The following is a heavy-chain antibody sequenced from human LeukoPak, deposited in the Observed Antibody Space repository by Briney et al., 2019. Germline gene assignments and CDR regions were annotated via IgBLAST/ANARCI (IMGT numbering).Heavy chain of an antibody. D-gene: IGHD5-12*01. CDR2: SSGSGGST. J-gene: IGHJ4*02. Sequence: GGSLRLSCAASGFTFSDYAMSWVRQAPGKGLEWVSASSGSGGSTYYADSVKGRFTISRDNSKNTLYLQMNSLRAEGTALYYCAKLQHTGYDLARGFDYWGQGTLVTVSS. V-gene: IGHV3-23*01. CDR3: AKLQHTGYDLARGFDY. CDR1: GFTFSDYA.